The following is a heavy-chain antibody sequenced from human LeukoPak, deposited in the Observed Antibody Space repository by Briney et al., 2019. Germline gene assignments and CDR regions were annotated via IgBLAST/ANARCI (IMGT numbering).Heavy chain of an antibody. J-gene: IGHJ6*02. Sequence: GGSLRLSCAASGFTFCIYTMNWVRQAPGKGLEWVSSISSSSSYIYYADSVKGRLTISRDNAKNSLYLHMNSLRAEDTAVYYCARDPTPRYCSGGSCYTHYGMDVWGQGTTVTVSS. CDR2: ISSSSSYI. V-gene: IGHV3-21*01. CDR1: GFTFCIYT. D-gene: IGHD2-15*01. CDR3: ARDPTPRYCSGGSCYTHYGMDV.